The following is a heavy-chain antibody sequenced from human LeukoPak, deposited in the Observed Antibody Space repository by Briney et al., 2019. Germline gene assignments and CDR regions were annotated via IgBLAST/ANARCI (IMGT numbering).Heavy chain of an antibody. V-gene: IGHV4-59*01. CDR2: IYYSGST. CDR3: ARDATMMGNYSNY. Sequence: SETLSLTCTVSGGSISSYYWSWIRQPPGKGLEWIGYIYYSGSTNYNPSLKSRVTISVDTSKNQFSLKLSSVTAADTAVYYCARDATMMGNYSNYWGQGTLVTVSS. J-gene: IGHJ4*02. D-gene: IGHD5-12*01. CDR1: GGSISSYY.